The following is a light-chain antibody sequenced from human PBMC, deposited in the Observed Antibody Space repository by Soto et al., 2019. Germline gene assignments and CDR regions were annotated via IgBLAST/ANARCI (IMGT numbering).Light chain of an antibody. Sequence: DIQLTQSPSFLSASIADRVTITCRASQGINNYLAWYQQKPGKAPKLLIYAASTLQSGVSSRFSGSGSGTELTLTISSLQPEDFATYYCQQLNGYPLTFGGGTKVEIK. V-gene: IGKV1-9*01. CDR2: AAS. CDR3: QQLNGYPLT. J-gene: IGKJ4*01. CDR1: QGINNY.